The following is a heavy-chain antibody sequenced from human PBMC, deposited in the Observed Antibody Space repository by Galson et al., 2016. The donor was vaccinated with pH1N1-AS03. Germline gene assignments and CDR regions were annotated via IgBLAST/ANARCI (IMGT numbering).Heavy chain of an antibody. J-gene: IGHJ4*02. Sequence: SLRLSCAASRYTFSTYAMHWVRQAPGKGLEWVAFTRYDGINKFYADSVKGRFTISRDNSKNTLYLQMNSPRAEDTAVYYCANREKAATGQFDYWGQGTLVTVSS. CDR2: TRYDGINK. CDR3: ANREKAATGQFDY. V-gene: IGHV3-30*02. CDR1: RYTFSTYA. D-gene: IGHD6-13*01.